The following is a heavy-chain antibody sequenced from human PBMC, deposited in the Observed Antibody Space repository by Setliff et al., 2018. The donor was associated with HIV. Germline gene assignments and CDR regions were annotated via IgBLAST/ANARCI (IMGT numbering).Heavy chain of an antibody. CDR2: IKSQTDGGTI. CDR3: TTGLMTVFGVITDC. Sequence: GGSLRLSCTAPGFIFANAHMDWVRQAPGKGLEWVARIKSQTDGGTIDYAAPVKDRFTISRDDSKSTLYLQMNSLKSEDTALYYCTTGLMTVFGVITDCWGQGALVTVSS. D-gene: IGHD3-3*01. CDR1: GFIFANAH. V-gene: IGHV3-15*01. J-gene: IGHJ4*02.